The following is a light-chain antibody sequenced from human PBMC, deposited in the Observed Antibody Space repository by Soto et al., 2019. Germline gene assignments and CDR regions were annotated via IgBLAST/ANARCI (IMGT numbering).Light chain of an antibody. V-gene: IGKV1-39*01. CDR3: QQTYRTPRT. CDR1: QYIGRY. Sequence: DIQVTQSPSSLSASVGDRVTITCRAGQYIGRYLNRYQQKPGKAPKLLIYAASSLHSGVPSRFSGSGSGTDFTLTISSLQPEDFATYSCQQTYRTPRTFGGGTKVDIK. CDR2: AAS. J-gene: IGKJ4*01.